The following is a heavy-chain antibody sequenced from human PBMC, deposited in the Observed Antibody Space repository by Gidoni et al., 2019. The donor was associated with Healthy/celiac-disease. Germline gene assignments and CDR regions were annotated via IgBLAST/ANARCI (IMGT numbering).Heavy chain of an antibody. Sequence: QVQLQESGPGLVKPSETLSLTCTVSGGSISSYYWSWIRQPPGKGLEWIGYIYYSGSTNYNPSLKSRVTISVDTSKNQFSLKLSSVTAADTAVYYCARDLGLYGDLDPWFDPWGQGTLVTVSS. CDR2: IYYSGST. J-gene: IGHJ5*02. CDR1: GGSISSYY. CDR3: ARDLGLYGDLDPWFDP. V-gene: IGHV4-59*01. D-gene: IGHD4-17*01.